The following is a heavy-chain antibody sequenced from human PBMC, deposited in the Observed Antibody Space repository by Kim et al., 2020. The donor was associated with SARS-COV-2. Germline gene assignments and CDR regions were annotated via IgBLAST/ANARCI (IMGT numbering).Heavy chain of an antibody. J-gene: IGHJ4*02. CDR3: AKDRYVVVPAAIYADY. V-gene: IGHV3-23*01. D-gene: IGHD2-2*01. Sequence: GGSLRLSCAASGFTFSSYAMSWVRQAPGKGLEWVSAISGSGGSTYYADSVKGRFTISRDNSKNTLYLQMNSLRAEDTAVYYCAKDRYVVVPAAIYADYWGQGTLVTVSS. CDR2: ISGSGGST. CDR1: GFTFSSYA.